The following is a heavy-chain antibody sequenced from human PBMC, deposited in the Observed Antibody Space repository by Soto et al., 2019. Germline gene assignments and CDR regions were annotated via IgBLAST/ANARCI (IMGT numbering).Heavy chain of an antibody. CDR2: ISGTGRST. Sequence: EVQLLESGGGLVQPGGSLRLSCAASGLTFSSYAMSWVRQAPGEGLQWVSLISGTGRSTNYADSVKGRFTISRDNSKNTVYLQLNSLRAEDTAVYCCAKNMLAGAAADDFDVWCQGTMVTVSS. D-gene: IGHD6-13*01. CDR1: GLTFSSYA. CDR3: AKNMLAGAAADDFDV. J-gene: IGHJ3*01. V-gene: IGHV3-23*01.